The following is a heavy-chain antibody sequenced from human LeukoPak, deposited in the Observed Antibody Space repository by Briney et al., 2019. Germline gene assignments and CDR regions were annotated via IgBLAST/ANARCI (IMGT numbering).Heavy chain of an antibody. Sequence: KPSETLSLTCTVSGGSISSSSYYWGWIRQPPGKGLEWIGSIYYSGSTYYNPSLKSRVTISVDTSRNQFSLKLSSVTAADTAVYYCARVQYYGSGSYPDYYYYYMDVWGNGTTVTVSS. CDR2: IYYSGST. V-gene: IGHV4-39*07. CDR1: GGSISSSSYY. J-gene: IGHJ6*03. D-gene: IGHD3-10*01. CDR3: ARVQYYGSGSYPDYYYYYMDV.